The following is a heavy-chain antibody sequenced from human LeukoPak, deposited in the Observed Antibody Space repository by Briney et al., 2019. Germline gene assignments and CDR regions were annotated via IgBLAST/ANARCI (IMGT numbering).Heavy chain of an antibody. CDR2: VKSRSAGETT. CDR3: TLIQGWGSGSYYRDF. CDR1: GFSISNDW. Sequence: GGSLRLSCAASGFSISNDWMSWVRQAPGKGLEWVARVKSRSAGETTDYAAPVKGRFTISRDDTKNTLYLQMNSLKTEDTAVYYCTLIQGWGSGSYYRDFWGQGTLVTVSS. J-gene: IGHJ4*02. V-gene: IGHV3-15*01. D-gene: IGHD3-10*01.